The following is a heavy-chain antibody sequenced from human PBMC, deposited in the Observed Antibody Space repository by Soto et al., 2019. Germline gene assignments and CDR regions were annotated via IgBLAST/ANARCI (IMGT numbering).Heavy chain of an antibody. D-gene: IGHD3-22*01. CDR1: GYTFTSYY. Sequence: QVQLVQSGAEVKKPGASVKVSCKASGYTFTSYYMHWVRQAPGQGLEWMGIINHSGGSTSYAQKFQGRVTMTRDTSTSTVYMELSRLRSEDTAVYYCARKQDYYDSREPFDYWGQGTLVTVSS. J-gene: IGHJ4*02. CDR2: INHSGGST. CDR3: ARKQDYYDSREPFDY. V-gene: IGHV1-46*03.